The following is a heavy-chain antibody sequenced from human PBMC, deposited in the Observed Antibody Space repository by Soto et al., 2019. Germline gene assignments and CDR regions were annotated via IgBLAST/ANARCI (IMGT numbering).Heavy chain of an antibody. Sequence: QVQLVQSGADVKKPGASVKVSCKASGYTFTTYDINWVRQAAGQGLEWMGWRNPNSGNTGYAHKFQGRVIMTRNTSTSTGYMELSGLTSEDTAVYYCARGRAPGGDYRSYFHHWGQGTLVTVSS. J-gene: IGHJ1*01. CDR1: GYTFTTYD. V-gene: IGHV1-8*01. D-gene: IGHD4-4*01. CDR2: RNPNSGNT. CDR3: ARGRAPGGDYRSYFHH.